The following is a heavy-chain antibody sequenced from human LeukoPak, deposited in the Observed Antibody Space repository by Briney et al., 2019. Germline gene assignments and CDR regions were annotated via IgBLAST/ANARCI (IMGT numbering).Heavy chain of an antibody. V-gene: IGHV1-18*01. CDR3: ANGPYYDYVWGSYELDY. CDR2: ISAYNGNT. D-gene: IGHD3-16*01. CDR1: GYSFTSYG. Sequence: GASVKVSCKASGYSFTSYGISWVRQAPGQGLEWMGWISAYNGNTNYVQNLQGRVTMTTDTSTSTAYMELRSLTSNDTAVYYCANGPYYDYVWGSYELDYWGQGTLVTVSS. J-gene: IGHJ4*02.